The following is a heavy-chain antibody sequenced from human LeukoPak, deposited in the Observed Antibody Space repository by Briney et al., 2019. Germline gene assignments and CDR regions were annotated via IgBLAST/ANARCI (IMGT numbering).Heavy chain of an antibody. V-gene: IGHV3-30*03. D-gene: IGHD3-3*01. Sequence: GGSLRLSCAASGFTFSSYGMHWVRQAPGKGLEWVAVISYDGSNKYYADSVKGRFTISRDNAKNSLYLQMNSLRAEDTAVYYCVRGSLASGVVVYYYYYLDVWGKGTTVTVSS. CDR1: GFTFSSYG. CDR2: ISYDGSNK. J-gene: IGHJ6*03. CDR3: VRGSLASGVVVYYYYYLDV.